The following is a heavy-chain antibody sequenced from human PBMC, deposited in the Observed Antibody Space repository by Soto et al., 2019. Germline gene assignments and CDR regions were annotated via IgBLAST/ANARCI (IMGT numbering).Heavy chain of an antibody. CDR1: GYTFTSYA. V-gene: IGHV1-3*01. CDR3: ANAYSSSWYDAFDI. Sequence: VSVKVSCKASGYTFTSYAMHWVRQAPGQRLEWMGWINAGNGNTKYSQKFQGRVTITRDTSASTAYMELSSLRSEDTAVYYCANAYSSSWYDAFDIWGQGTMVTVSS. J-gene: IGHJ3*02. CDR2: INAGNGNT. D-gene: IGHD6-13*01.